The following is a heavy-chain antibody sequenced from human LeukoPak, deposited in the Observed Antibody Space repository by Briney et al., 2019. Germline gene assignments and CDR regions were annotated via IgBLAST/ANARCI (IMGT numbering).Heavy chain of an antibody. Sequence: SQTLSLTCAISGDGLSVSSDVWNWVRQSPSRGLEWLGRTYYKSKWHNDYAVSVKSRITISPDTSKNQFSLHLNSVTPEDTAVYYGARHADWAYNAYDIWGQGTMVTVSS. V-gene: IGHV6-1*01. CDR3: ARHADWAYNAYDI. J-gene: IGHJ3*02. D-gene: IGHD3-9*01. CDR1: GDGLSVSSDV. CDR2: TYYKSKWHN.